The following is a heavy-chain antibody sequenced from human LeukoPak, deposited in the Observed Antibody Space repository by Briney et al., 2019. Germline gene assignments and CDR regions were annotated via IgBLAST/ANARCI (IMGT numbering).Heavy chain of an antibody. CDR2: MNPNSGNT. CDR1: GYTFTGYY. Sequence: GASVKVSCKASGYTFTGYYMHWVRQATGQGLEWMGWMNPNSGNTGYAQKFQGRVTMTRDTSISTAYMELSRLRSDDTAVYYCARGIAAAVWFDPWGQGTLVTVSS. D-gene: IGHD6-13*01. CDR3: ARGIAAAVWFDP. J-gene: IGHJ5*02. V-gene: IGHV1-2*02.